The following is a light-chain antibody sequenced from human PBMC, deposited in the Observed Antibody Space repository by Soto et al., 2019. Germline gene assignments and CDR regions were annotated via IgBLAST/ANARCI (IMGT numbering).Light chain of an antibody. CDR2: EVY. CDR1: SSDIAYYNY. CDR3: TSYSASSTPYV. V-gene: IGLV2-14*01. J-gene: IGLJ1*01. Sequence: QSVLTQPASVSGSPGQSITIPCTATSSDIAYYNYVSWYQHHPGKAPKLIIYEVYNRPSGVSNRFSGSKSGDTASLSISGLQAEDEADYYCTSYSASSTPYVFGTGTKVTVL.